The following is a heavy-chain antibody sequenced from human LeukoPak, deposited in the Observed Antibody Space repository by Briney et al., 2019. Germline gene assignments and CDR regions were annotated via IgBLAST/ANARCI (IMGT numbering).Heavy chain of an antibody. CDR2: ISGSGGST. J-gene: IGHJ4*02. CDR3: ATGEFDY. V-gene: IGHV3-23*01. Sequence: PGGSLRLSCAASGFTFSSYGMSWVRQAPGKGLEWVSTISGSGGSTYYADSVKGRFTISRDNAKNSLYLQLNSLRAEDTAVYYCATGEFDYWGQGTLVTVSS. CDR1: GFTFSSYG. D-gene: IGHD4-17*01.